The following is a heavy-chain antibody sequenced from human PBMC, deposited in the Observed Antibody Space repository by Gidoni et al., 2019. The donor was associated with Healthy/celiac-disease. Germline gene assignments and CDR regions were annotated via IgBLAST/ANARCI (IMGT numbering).Heavy chain of an antibody. Sequence: QVQLQESGPGLVKPSQTLSLTCTVSGGSIRSGGYYWRWIRPHPGKGLEWIGYIYYSGITSYSPALKSRVTISVDTSKNQFSLKLSSVTAADTAVYYCARWSSPPTFPGGVWGSYRSGGGYDYGMDVWGQGTTVTVSS. D-gene: IGHD3-16*02. J-gene: IGHJ6*02. CDR3: ARWSSPPTFPGGVWGSYRSGGGYDYGMDV. CDR2: IYYSGIT. CDR1: GGSIRSGGYY. V-gene: IGHV4-31*03.